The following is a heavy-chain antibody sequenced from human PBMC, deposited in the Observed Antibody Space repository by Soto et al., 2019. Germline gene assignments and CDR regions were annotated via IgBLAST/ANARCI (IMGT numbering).Heavy chain of an antibody. V-gene: IGHV3-7*01. D-gene: IGHD3-9*01. Sequence: GGSLRLSCAASGFTFSSYWMSWVRQAPGKGLEWVANIKQDGSEKYYVDSVKGRFTISRDNAKNSLYLQMNSLRAEDTAVYYCARDTGYYDILTGPNPLYYYYMDVWGKGTTVTVSS. CDR1: GFTFSSYW. CDR2: IKQDGSEK. CDR3: ARDTGYYDILTGPNPLYYYYMDV. J-gene: IGHJ6*03.